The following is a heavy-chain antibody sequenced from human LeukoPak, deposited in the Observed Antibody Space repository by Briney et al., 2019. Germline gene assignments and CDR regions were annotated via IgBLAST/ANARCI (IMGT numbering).Heavy chain of an antibody. D-gene: IGHD6-13*01. CDR1: GGSFSGYY. V-gene: IGHV4-34*01. CDR2: INHSGST. J-gene: IGHJ4*02. CDR3: ARGRPAGGQYYFDY. Sequence: PSETLSLTCAVYGGSFSGYYWSWIRQPPGKGLEWIGEINHSGSTTYNPSLKSRLTISVVTSKNQFSLKLSSVTAADTAVYYCARGRPAGGQYYFDYWGQGTLVTVSS.